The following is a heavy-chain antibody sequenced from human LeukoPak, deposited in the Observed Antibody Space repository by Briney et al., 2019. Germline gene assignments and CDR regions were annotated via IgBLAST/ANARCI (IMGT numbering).Heavy chain of an antibody. J-gene: IGHJ4*02. CDR3: AKVRWDNSGWYYLDS. Sequence: GGSLRLSCVVSGFTFSDYNMHWVRQAPGKGLEWVTIISYDGTKKYYADSVKGRFTISRDNSKNTLYLQMNNLRAEDTAMYYCAKVRWDNSGWYYLDSWGQGTLITVSS. D-gene: IGHD6-19*01. V-gene: IGHV3-30*18. CDR1: GFTFSDYN. CDR2: ISYDGTKK.